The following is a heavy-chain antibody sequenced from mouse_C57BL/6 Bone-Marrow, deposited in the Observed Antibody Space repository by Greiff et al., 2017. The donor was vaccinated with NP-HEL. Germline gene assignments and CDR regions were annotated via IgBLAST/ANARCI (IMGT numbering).Heavy chain of an antibody. CDR2: IDPENGDT. J-gene: IGHJ2*01. D-gene: IGHD2-10*01. CDR1: GFNIKDDY. V-gene: IGHV14-4*01. CDR3: TTPTMTLFDY. Sequence: EVKLQESGAELVRPGASVKLSCTASGFNIKDDYMPWVKQRPEQGLEWIGWIDPENGDTEYASKFQGKATITADTSSNTAYLQLSSLTSEDTAVYYCTTPTMTLFDYWGQGTTLTVSS.